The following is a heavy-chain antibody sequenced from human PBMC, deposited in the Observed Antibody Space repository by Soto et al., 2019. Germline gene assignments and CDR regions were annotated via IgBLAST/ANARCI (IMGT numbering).Heavy chain of an antibody. CDR2: INGYNGNT. J-gene: IGHJ6*02. CDR3: ARMGDVPYYYYGMDV. V-gene: IGHV1-18*01. CDR1: GYTFSTYG. Sequence: QVQLVQSGAEVKKPGASVKVSCKASGYTFSTYGISWVRQAPGQGLEWMVWINGYNGNTNYAPKLQGRITMTTDTSTTTAYLELRSMRSDDTAVYYCARMGDVPYYYYGMDVWGQGTTVTVSS. D-gene: IGHD3-16*01.